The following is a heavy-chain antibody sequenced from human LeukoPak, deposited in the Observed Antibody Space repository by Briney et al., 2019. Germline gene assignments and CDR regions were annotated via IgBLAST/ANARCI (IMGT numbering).Heavy chain of an antibody. D-gene: IGHD6-19*01. V-gene: IGHV3-23*01. Sequence: PGGSLRLSCAGSGFTFSSYAMNWVRQAPGKGLEWVSAISGSGGSTYYADSVKGRFTISRDNSKNTLYLQMNSLRAEDTAVYYCAKDLLAVAGNDAFDIWGQGTMVTVSS. CDR3: AKDLLAVAGNDAFDI. J-gene: IGHJ3*02. CDR2: ISGSGGST. CDR1: GFTFSSYA.